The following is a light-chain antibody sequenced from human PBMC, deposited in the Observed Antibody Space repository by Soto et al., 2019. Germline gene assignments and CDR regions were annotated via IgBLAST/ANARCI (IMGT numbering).Light chain of an antibody. V-gene: IGKV1-39*01. J-gene: IGKJ2*01. Sequence: DLQMTQSPSSLSASVGDRVTITCRASQSISSYLNWYQQKPGKAPKLLIYAASSLQSGVPSRFSDSGSGTDLTLTISSLQPEDFATYYCQQSYSTPRTFGQGTKLEIK. CDR2: AAS. CDR3: QQSYSTPRT. CDR1: QSISSY.